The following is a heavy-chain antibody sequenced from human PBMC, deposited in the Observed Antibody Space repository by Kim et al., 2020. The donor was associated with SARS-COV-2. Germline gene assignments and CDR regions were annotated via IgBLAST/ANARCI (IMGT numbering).Heavy chain of an antibody. CDR2: IDPSDSYT. D-gene: IGHD2-15*01. J-gene: IGHJ6*02. V-gene: IGHV5-10-1*01. CDR1: GYSFTSYW. CDR3: ARPPRYCSGGSCYYYGMDV. Sequence: GESLKISCKGSGYSFTSYWISWVRQMPGKGLEWMGRIDPSDSYTNYSPSFQGHVTISADKSISTAYLQWSSLKASDTAMYYCARPPRYCSGGSCYYYGMDVWGQGTTVTVSS.